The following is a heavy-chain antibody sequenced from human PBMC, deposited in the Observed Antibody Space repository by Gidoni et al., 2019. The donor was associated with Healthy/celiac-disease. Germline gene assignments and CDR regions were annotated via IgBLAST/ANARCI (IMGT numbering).Heavy chain of an antibody. CDR2: IVVGSGNT. CDR1: GFTFTSSA. CDR3: AADPPPRYYYGMDV. V-gene: IGHV1-58*01. J-gene: IGHJ6*02. Sequence: QMQLVQSGPEVKKPGTSVKVSCKASGFTFTSSAVQWVRPARGQRLEWRGWIVVGSGNTNYAQKFQERVTITRDMSTSTAYMELSSLRSEDTAVYYCAADPPPRYYYGMDVWGQGTTVTVSS.